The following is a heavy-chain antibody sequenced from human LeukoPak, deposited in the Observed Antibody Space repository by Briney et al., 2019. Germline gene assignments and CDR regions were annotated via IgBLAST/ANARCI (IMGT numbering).Heavy chain of an antibody. CDR1: GFTVSSNY. J-gene: IGHJ4*02. CDR3: AREKTGTLDY. Sequence: GGSLRLSCAASGFTVSSNYMSWVRQAPGKGLEWVSVIYSGGSTYYADSLKGRFTISRDNSKNTLYLQMNSLRAEDTAVYYCAREKTGTLDYCGQGTLVTVSS. D-gene: IGHD1-7*01. CDR2: IYSGGST. V-gene: IGHV3-53*01.